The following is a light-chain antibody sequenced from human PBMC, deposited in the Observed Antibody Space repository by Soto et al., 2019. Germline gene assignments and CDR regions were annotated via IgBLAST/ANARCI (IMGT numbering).Light chain of an antibody. J-gene: IGKJ5*01. CDR3: QQRSNWPSIT. CDR1: QSVSSSF. CDR2: GAS. Sequence: EIVLTQSPGTLSLSPGERATLSCRASQSVSSSFLAWYQQKPGQAPRLLIYGASRRATDIPDRFSGSGSGTDFTLTISSLEPEDFAVYYCQQRSNWPSITFGQGTRLEIK. V-gene: IGKV3D-20*02.